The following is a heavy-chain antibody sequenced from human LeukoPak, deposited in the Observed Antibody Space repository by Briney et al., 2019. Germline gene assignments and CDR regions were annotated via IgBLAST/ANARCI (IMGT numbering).Heavy chain of an antibody. CDR3: ARDLYYYDSSNYHDVFDV. J-gene: IGHJ3*01. CDR2: ISGYIGNT. CDR1: GYTFTSYG. Sequence: ASVKVSCKASGYTFTSYGISWVRRAAGQGLEWMGWISGYIGNTFYAQKFQGRVTMTTDTSTNTAYMELRSLRSDDTAVYYCARDLYYYDSSNYHDVFDVWGQGTMVTVSS. D-gene: IGHD3-22*01. V-gene: IGHV1-18*01.